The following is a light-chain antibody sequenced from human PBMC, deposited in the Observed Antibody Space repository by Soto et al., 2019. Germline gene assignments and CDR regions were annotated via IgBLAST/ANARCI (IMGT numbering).Light chain of an antibody. CDR1: QSVNQK. CDR3: QQYNNWPPIT. CDR2: DAS. Sequence: EIVLTQSPATLSVSPWERATLSCRASQSVNQKLGWYQQKPGQAPRLLIYDASNGATGIPARFSGSGSGTDFTLTISSPEPEDFAVYYCQQYNNWPPITFGQGTRLEIK. J-gene: IGKJ5*01. V-gene: IGKV3D-15*01.